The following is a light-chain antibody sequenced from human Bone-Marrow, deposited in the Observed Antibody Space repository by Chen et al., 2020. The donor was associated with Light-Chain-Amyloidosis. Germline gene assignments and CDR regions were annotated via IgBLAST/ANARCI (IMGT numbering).Light chain of an antibody. CDR1: QSISSW. Sequence: DIQMTQSPSTLSASVGDRVTITCRASQSISSWLAWYQQKPGKAPKLLIYDASSLESGVPSRFSGSGSGTEFTLTISSLQPDEFETYYCQQNNRYSNTVGQGTRLEI. CDR2: DAS. CDR3: QQNNRYSNT. J-gene: IGKJ5*01. V-gene: IGKV1-5*01.